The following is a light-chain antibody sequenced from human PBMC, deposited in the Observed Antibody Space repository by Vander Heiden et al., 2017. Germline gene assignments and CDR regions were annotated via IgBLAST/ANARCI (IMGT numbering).Light chain of an antibody. CDR1: SSDVGGYKY. J-gene: IGLJ2*01. CDR3: ISYAGSNNLV. Sequence: QSALTQPPSAPAPPRQSVTVSCTGASSDVGGYKYVSWYQQHPGTAPKLMIYEVTKRPSGVPDRFSGSTSGNAASLTVSGLQAEDEADYYCISYAGSNNLVFGGGTKLTVL. CDR2: EVT. V-gene: IGLV2-8*01.